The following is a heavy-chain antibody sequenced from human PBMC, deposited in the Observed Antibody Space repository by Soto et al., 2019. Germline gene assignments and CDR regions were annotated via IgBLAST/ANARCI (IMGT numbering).Heavy chain of an antibody. Sequence: SGPTLVNPSQTLTLTCTFSGFSLNTGGMCLSWVRQPTGKALEWLAVVRWDDEKHFSTSLRNRISVSKDASGDRVVLTMANMDPADSGTYYCVRTHGGYTAYYGMAVWGPWPTVSGTS. CDR1: GFSLNTGGMC. D-gene: IGHD5-12*01. J-gene: IGHJ6*02. V-gene: IGHV2-70*19. CDR2: VRWDDEK. CDR3: VRTHGGYTAYYGMAV.